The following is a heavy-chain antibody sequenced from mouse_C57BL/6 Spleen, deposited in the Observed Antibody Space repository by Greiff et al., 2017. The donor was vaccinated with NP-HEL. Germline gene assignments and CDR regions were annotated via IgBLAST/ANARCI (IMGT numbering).Heavy chain of an antibody. J-gene: IGHJ1*03. CDR1: GYSFTGYY. Sequence: EVQLKESGPELVKPGASVKISCKASGYSFTGYYMNWVKQSPEKSLEWIGEINPSTGGTTYNQKFKAKATLTVDKSSSTAYMQLKSLTSEDSAVYYCARHYGSPHWYFDVWGTGTTVTVSS. V-gene: IGHV1-42*01. D-gene: IGHD1-1*01. CDR2: INPSTGGT. CDR3: ARHYGSPHWYFDV.